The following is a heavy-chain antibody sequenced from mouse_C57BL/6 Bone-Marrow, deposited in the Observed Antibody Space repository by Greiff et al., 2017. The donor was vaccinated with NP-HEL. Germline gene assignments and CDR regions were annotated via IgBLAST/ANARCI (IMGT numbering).Heavy chain of an antibody. Sequence: VKLQQSGAELARPGASVKLSCKASGYTFTSYGISWVKQRTGQGLEWIGEIYPRSGNTYYNEKFKGKATLTADKSSSTAYMELRSLTSEDSAVYFCADLLWLRRRRGFDYWGQGTTLTVSS. J-gene: IGHJ2*01. V-gene: IGHV1-81*01. CDR1: GYTFTSYG. D-gene: IGHD2-2*01. CDR2: IYPRSGNT. CDR3: ADLLWLRRRRGFDY.